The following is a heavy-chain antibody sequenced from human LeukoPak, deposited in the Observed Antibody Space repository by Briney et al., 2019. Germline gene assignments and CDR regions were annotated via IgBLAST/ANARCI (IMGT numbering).Heavy chain of an antibody. CDR1: GGSISSSSCY. Sequence: SETLSLTCTVSGGSISSSSCYWGWIRQPPGKGLEWIGSIYYSGSTYYNPSLKSRVTISVDTSKNQFSLKLSSVTAADTAVYYCARRSSSRYNWFDPWGQGTLVTVSS. V-gene: IGHV4-39*01. CDR2: IYYSGST. D-gene: IGHD6-13*01. J-gene: IGHJ5*02. CDR3: ARRSSSRYNWFDP.